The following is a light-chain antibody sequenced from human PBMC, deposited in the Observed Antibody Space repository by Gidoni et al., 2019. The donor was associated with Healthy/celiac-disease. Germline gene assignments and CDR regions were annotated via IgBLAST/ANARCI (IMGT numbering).Light chain of an antibody. CDR1: QSTSSW. CDR3: QQYNSYWT. Sequence: TLSASVGDRLTITCRASQSTSSWLAWYQQKPGKAPKLLIYKACSLESGVPSRFSGSGSGTEFTLTISRLQPNDFATYYCQQYNSYWTFGQGTKVEIK. V-gene: IGKV1-5*03. J-gene: IGKJ1*01. CDR2: KAC.